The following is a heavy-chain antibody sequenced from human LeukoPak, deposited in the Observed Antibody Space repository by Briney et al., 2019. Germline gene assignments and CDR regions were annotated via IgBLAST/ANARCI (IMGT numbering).Heavy chain of an antibody. CDR3: AGDKTTGGWYEFDY. Sequence: PGGSLRLSCAASGFTVSSNYMSWVRQGPGKGLECVSVISNEGDTYYADSVKGRFTISRDTSKNTVSLQMNSLRAEDTAVYYCAGDKTTGGWYEFDYWGQGTLVTVSS. V-gene: IGHV3-53*01. J-gene: IGHJ4*02. D-gene: IGHD6-19*01. CDR2: ISNEGDT. CDR1: GFTVSSNY.